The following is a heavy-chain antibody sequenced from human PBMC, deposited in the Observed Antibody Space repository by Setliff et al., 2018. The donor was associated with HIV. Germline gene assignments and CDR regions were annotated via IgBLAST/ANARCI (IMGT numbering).Heavy chain of an antibody. CDR3: ARLMTTVTSNWFDP. Sequence: PGGSLRLSCAASGFTFSSYWMSWVRQAPGKGLEWVANIKQDGSEKYYVDSVKGRFTISRDNAKNSLYLQMNSLRAEDTAVYYCARLMTTVTSNWFDPWGRGTLVTVSS. J-gene: IGHJ5*02. CDR1: GFTFSSYW. D-gene: IGHD4-17*01. V-gene: IGHV3-7*01. CDR2: IKQDGSEK.